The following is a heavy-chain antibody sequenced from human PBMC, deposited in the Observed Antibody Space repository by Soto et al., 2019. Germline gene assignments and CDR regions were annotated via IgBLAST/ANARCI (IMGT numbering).Heavy chain of an antibody. CDR1: GGSISGYY. CDR3: ARNAHLDY. Sequence: SETLSLTCTVSGGSISGYYWSWVRQPPGKALEWIGYIYYTGSTNCNPSLKSRVTISADTSKNQFSLKLSSVSAADTAVYYCARNAHLDYWGQGALVTVSS. CDR2: IYYTGST. V-gene: IGHV4-59*01. J-gene: IGHJ4*02.